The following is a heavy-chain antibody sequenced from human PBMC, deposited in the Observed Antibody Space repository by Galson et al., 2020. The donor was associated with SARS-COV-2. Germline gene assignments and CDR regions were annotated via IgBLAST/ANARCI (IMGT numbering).Heavy chain of an antibody. J-gene: IGHJ4*02. CDR3: AKGPWERYYFGSGSVYFDY. D-gene: IGHD3-10*01. CDR1: GFTFSSYA. Sequence: GGSLRLSCAASGFTFSSYAMSWVRQAPRKGLEWVSAISDSGGTTYYADSVEGRFTISRDNSKNTLDLQMNSLRAEDTAIYYCAKGPWERYYFGSGSVYFDYWGQGTLVTVSS. V-gene: IGHV3-23*01. CDR2: ISDSGGTT.